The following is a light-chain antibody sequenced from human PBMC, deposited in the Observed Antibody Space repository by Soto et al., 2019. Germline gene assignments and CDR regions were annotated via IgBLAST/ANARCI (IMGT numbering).Light chain of an antibody. V-gene: IGLV2-23*02. CDR2: DVS. Sequence: QSALTQPASVSGSPGQSITISCTGTSSDVGSFNLVSWYQQHPGRTPKLMIYDVSERPSGVSYRRSGSKSGDTASLTISGLQAEDEADYYCCSYAGSNNPYVFGTGTTVTVL. J-gene: IGLJ1*01. CDR3: CSYAGSNNPYV. CDR1: SSDVGSFNL.